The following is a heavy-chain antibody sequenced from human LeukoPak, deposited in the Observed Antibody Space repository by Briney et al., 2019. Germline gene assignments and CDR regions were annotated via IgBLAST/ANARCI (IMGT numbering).Heavy chain of an antibody. CDR2: IYYSGST. V-gene: IGHV4-39*07. CDR3: ARGDGSGSYYKYYYYMDV. D-gene: IGHD3-10*01. CDR1: GGSISSSSYY. J-gene: IGHJ6*03. Sequence: SETLSLTCTVSGGSISSSSYYWGWIRQPPGTGLEWLGSIYYSGSTYYNPSLKSRVTISVDTSKNQFSLKLSSVTAADTAVYYCARGDGSGSYYKYYYYMDVWGKGTTVTVSS.